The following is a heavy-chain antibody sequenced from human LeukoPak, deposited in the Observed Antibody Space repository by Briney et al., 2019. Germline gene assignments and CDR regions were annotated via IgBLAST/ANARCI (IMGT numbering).Heavy chain of an antibody. CDR2: IYYSGST. CDR3: AGRDYYDSSGYHDAFDI. CDR1: GGSISSYY. D-gene: IGHD3-22*01. V-gene: IGHV4-59*01. J-gene: IGHJ3*02. Sequence: SETLSLTCTVSGGSISSYYWSWIRQPPGKGLEWIGYIYYSGSTNYNPSLKSRVTISVDTSRNQFSLKLSSVTAADTAVYYCAGRDYYDSSGYHDAFDIWGQGTMVTVSS.